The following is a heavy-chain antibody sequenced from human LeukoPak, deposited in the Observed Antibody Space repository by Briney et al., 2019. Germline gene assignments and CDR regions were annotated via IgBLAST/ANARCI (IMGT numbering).Heavy chain of an antibody. CDR2: ISSSSSYI. J-gene: IGHJ5*02. V-gene: IGHV3-21*01. CDR1: GFTFSSYG. Sequence: GGSLRLSCAASGFTFSSYGMSWVRQAPGKGLEWVLSISSSSSYIYYADSVKGRFTISRDNARNSLYLQMNSLRAEDTAVYYCARGVEVVAAANNWFDPWGQGNLVTVSS. D-gene: IGHD2-2*01. CDR3: ARGVEVVAAANNWFDP.